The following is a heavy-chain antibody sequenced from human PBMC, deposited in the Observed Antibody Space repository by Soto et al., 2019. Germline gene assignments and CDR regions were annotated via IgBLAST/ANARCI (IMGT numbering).Heavy chain of an antibody. Sequence: QVQLVQSGAEVKKPGASLKVSCKASGYNFAAFFLHWVRQAPGHGLEWMGWINPTTGDACSAEQFHGRVTMTRDTSLSTGYLELTRLGYNDTAVYYCARAPRPYGMDVWGQGTTVTVSS. CDR2: INPTTGDA. CDR1: GYNFAAFF. V-gene: IGHV1-2*02. CDR3: ARAPRPYGMDV. J-gene: IGHJ6*02.